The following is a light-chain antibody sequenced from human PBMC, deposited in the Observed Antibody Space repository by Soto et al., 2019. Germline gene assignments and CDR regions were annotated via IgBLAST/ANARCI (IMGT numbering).Light chain of an antibody. J-gene: IGKJ4*01. Sequence: EIVLSQSPAALSLSPGDRATLSCRASQSVDDSLAWYQQKPGQAPRLLIYDASTRATGTPARFSGSGSGTEFTLTISSLQSEDYAVYFCQQYIRWPLTFGGGTTVDIK. CDR2: DAS. CDR1: QSVDDS. V-gene: IGKV3-15*01. CDR3: QQYIRWPLT.